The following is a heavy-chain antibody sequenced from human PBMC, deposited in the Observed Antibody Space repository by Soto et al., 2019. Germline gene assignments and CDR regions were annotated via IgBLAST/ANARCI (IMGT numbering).Heavy chain of an antibody. Sequence: QITLKESGPTLVKPTQTLTLTCTFSGFSLTTRGVGVGWIRQPPGKALEWLALIYWDDDEGYSPSLKSRLTITKDNSKNQVVLTMPNMDPVDTATYYCAHRPRGFSYYFDYWGQGTLVTVSS. V-gene: IGHV2-5*02. CDR2: IYWDDDE. CDR1: GFSLTTRGVG. CDR3: AHRPRGFSYYFDY. D-gene: IGHD3-10*01. J-gene: IGHJ4*02.